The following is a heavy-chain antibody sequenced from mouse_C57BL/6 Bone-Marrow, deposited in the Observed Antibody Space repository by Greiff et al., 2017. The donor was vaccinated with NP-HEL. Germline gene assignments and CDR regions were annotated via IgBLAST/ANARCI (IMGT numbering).Heavy chain of an antibody. CDR2: IYPGNSDT. V-gene: IGHV1-5*01. Sequence: EVQLQQSGTVLARPGASVKMSCKTSGYTFTSYWMHWVKQRPGQGLEWIGAIYPGNSDTSYNQKFKGKAKLTAVTSASTAYMELSSLTTEDSAVSYCTYGTYYYAKDSWGQGASVTVSS. D-gene: IGHD2-1*01. CDR1: GYTFTSYW. J-gene: IGHJ4*01. CDR3: TYGTYYYAKDS.